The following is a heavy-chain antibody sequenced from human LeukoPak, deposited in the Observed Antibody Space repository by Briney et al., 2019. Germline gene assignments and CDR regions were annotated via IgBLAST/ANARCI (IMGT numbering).Heavy chain of an antibody. CDR2: IYPGDSDT. Sequence: GESLKISCQSSGYITTYWIAWVRQMPGKGLEWMGVIYPGDSDTRYSPSFQGQVTISADKSISTAYLQWSSLKASDTAMYYCARSSDYVFDYWGQGTLVTVSS. CDR3: ARSSDYVFDY. J-gene: IGHJ4*02. D-gene: IGHD4-17*01. V-gene: IGHV5-51*01. CDR1: GYITTYW.